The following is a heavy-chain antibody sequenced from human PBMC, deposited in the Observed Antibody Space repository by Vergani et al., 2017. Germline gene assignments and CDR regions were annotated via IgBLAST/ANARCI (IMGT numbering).Heavy chain of an antibody. J-gene: IGHJ6*03. CDR2: IYGGGGT. D-gene: IGHD2/OR15-2a*01. V-gene: IGHV3-66*01. CDR1: GFPLSNAW. CDR3: ARVSSNSDYYMDV. Sequence: EVQLVESGGGLVQPGGSLRLSCAASGFPLSNAWIHWVRQGPGKGLEWVSVIYGGGGTYFADSVKGRFTISRDTSKNTLYLQMNSLRVEDTAVYYCARVSSNSDYYMDVWGKGTTVTVSS.